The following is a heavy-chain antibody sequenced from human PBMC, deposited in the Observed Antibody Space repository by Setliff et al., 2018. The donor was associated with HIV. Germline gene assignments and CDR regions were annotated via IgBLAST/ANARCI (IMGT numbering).Heavy chain of an antibody. J-gene: IGHJ3*02. CDR2: IYHSGST. CDR1: GGSISSYY. Sequence: PSETLSLTCNVSGGSISSYYWNWIRQPPGKGLEWIGYIYHSGSTYYNPSLKRRVTISVDTSKSQFSLRLSSVTAADTAVYYCARPRLWRDAFDIWGQGAMVTVSS. D-gene: IGHD1-1*01. CDR3: ARPRLWRDAFDI. V-gene: IGHV4-59*04.